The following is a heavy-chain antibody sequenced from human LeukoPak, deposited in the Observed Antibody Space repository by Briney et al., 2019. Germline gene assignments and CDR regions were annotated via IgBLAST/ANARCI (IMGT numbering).Heavy chain of an antibody. V-gene: IGHV3-23*01. CDR1: GFTFSSYA. J-gene: IGHJ6*03. D-gene: IGHD5-24*01. CDR2: ISGSGGST. CDR3: AKSRRREGYGVGFDYMDV. Sequence: GGSLRLSCAASGFTFSSYAMSWVRQAPGKGLEWVSAISGSGGSTYYADSVKGRFTISRDNSKNTLYLQMNSLRAEDTAVYYCAKSRRREGYGVGFDYMDVWGKGTTVTVSS.